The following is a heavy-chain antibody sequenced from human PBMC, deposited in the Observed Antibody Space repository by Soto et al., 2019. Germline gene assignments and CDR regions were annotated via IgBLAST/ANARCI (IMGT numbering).Heavy chain of an antibody. CDR2: IKHDESRT. Sequence: EVQLVESGGGLVQPGESLRLTCAASGFSLSNYWMTWVRQAPGKGLEWVANIKHDESRTSYLDSVRGRFTISRDNARNSLYLQMNSLRAEDTALYYCARDVSPGDSTYYLDAFDIWGQGTMVTVSS. V-gene: IGHV3-7*05. J-gene: IGHJ3*02. D-gene: IGHD3-22*01. CDR1: GFSLSNYW. CDR3: ARDVSPGDSTYYLDAFDI.